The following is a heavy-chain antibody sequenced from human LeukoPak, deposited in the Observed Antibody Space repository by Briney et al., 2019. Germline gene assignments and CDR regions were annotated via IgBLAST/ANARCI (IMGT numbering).Heavy chain of an antibody. J-gene: IGHJ3*02. CDR2: IYYSGST. CDR1: GGSISSGDYY. D-gene: IGHD1-1*01. CDR3: ALSYVTGAFDI. Sequence: SETLSLTCTVSGGSISSGDYYWSWIRQPPGTGLEWIGYIYYSGSTYCNPFLKSRVTISVDTSKNQFSLKLSSVTAADTAVYYCALSYVTGAFDIWGQGTMVTVSS. V-gene: IGHV4-30-4*01.